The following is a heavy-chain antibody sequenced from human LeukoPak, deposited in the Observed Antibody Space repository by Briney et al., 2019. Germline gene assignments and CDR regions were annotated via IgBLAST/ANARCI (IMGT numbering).Heavy chain of an antibody. J-gene: IGHJ5*02. Sequence: PSETLSLTCTVSGGSISSYYWSWIRQPAGKGLEWIGRIYTSGSTNYNPSLKSRVTMSVDTSKNQFSLKLSSVTAADTAVYYCARGLDYYGSGSYVAWGQGTLVTVSS. CDR2: IYTSGST. V-gene: IGHV4-4*07. CDR3: ARGLDYYGSGSYVA. D-gene: IGHD3-10*01. CDR1: GGSISSYY.